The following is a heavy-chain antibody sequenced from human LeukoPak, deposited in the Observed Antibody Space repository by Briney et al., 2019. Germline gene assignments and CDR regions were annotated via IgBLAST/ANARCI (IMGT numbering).Heavy chain of an antibody. CDR3: AKEQVGLELGGFDY. Sequence: GGSLRLSCAASGFTVSSNYMSWVRQAPGKGLEWVSVIYSGGNTYYGDSVKGRFTISRDNSKNTLYLQMNSLRAEDTAVYYCAKEQVGLELGGFDYWGQGTLVTVSS. J-gene: IGHJ4*02. CDR2: IYSGGNT. D-gene: IGHD1-7*01. V-gene: IGHV3-53*01. CDR1: GFTVSSNY.